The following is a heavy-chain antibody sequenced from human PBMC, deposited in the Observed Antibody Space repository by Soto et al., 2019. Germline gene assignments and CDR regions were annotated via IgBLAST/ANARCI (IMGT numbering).Heavy chain of an antibody. D-gene: IGHD6-13*01. J-gene: IGHJ4*02. CDR2: ISAYNGNT. CDR3: ARSFGVAAAGPFDY. CDR1: GYTFTSYG. V-gene: IGHV1-18*01. Sequence: ASVKVSCKASGYTFTSYGISWVRQAPGQGLEWMGWISAYNGNTNYAQKLQGRVTMTTDTSTSTAYMELRGLRSDDTAVYYCARSFGVAAAGPFDYWGQGTLVTVSS.